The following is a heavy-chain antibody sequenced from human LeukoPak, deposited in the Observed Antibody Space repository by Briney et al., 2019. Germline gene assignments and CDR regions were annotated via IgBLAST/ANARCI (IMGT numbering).Heavy chain of an antibody. V-gene: IGHV1-8*01. CDR3: ARGPGNNTGWSAGMPKGWFDP. D-gene: IGHD6-19*01. J-gene: IGHJ5*02. CDR1: GYTFTSYD. CDR2: MNPNSGNT. Sequence: GASVKVSCKASGYTFTSYDINWVRQATGQRLEWMGWMNPNSGNTGYAKKFQGRVTMTRNTSMSTAYMELSSLRPEDSAVYYCARGPGNNTGWSAGMPKGWFDPWGQGTLVTVSS.